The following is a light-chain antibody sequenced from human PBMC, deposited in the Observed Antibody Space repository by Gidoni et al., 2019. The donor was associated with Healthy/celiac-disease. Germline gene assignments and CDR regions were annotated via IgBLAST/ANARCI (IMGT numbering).Light chain of an antibody. CDR3: CAYAGSYILV. CDR2: DVF. CDR1: SSDVGKFDH. J-gene: IGLJ3*02. Sequence: SALTQPRSVSGSHGQSVTISCTGTSSDVGKFDHVSWYLQRPGQVPKLMIYDVFKRPSGVPDRFSGSRSGNTASPTISGLQADDEGEYYCCAYAGSYILVFGGGTELTVL. V-gene: IGLV2-11*01.